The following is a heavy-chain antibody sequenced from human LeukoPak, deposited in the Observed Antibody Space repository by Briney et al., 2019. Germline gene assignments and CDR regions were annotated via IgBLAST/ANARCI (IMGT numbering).Heavy chain of an antibody. V-gene: IGHV3-30*18. CDR2: ISYDGSNK. J-gene: IGHJ5*02. Sequence: GRSLRLSCAASGFTFSSYGMHWVRQAPGKGLEWVAVISYDGSNKYYADSVKGRFTISRDNSKNTLYLQMDSLRAEDTAVYYCAKDPSAAISGWFDPWGQGTLVTVSS. CDR1: GFTFSSYG. CDR3: AKDPSAAISGWFDP. D-gene: IGHD2-2*01.